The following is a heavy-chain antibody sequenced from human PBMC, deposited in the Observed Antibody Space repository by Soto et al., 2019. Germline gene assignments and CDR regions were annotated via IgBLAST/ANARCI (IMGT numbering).Heavy chain of an antibody. CDR3: ARHADIVVVVAANFDY. CDR1: GGSISSSSYY. V-gene: IGHV4-39*01. CDR2: IYYSGST. D-gene: IGHD2-15*01. J-gene: IGHJ4*02. Sequence: SETLSLTCTVSGGSISSSSYYWGWIRQPPGKGLEWIGSIYYSGSTYYNPSLKSRVTISVDTSKNQFSLKLSSVTAADTAVYYCARHADIVVVVAANFDYWGQGTLVTVSS.